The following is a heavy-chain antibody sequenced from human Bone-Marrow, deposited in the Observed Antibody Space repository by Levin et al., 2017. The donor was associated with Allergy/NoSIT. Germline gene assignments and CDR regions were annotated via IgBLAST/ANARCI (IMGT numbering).Heavy chain of an antibody. CDR3: VRDRRSYSSDWFFDL. Sequence: ASVKVSCAASGFSFRRYSMNWVRQAPGKGLEWVSSISGSSSYIHYADSVKGRFTISRDNSKNKVSLQMNTLKTEDTAVYHCVRDRRSYSSDWFFDLWGRGTQVTVSS. CDR2: ISGSSSYI. CDR1: GFSFRRYS. D-gene: IGHD1-26*01. J-gene: IGHJ2*01. V-gene: IGHV3-21*06.